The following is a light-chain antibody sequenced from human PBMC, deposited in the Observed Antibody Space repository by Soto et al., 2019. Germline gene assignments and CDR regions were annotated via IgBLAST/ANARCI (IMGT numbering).Light chain of an antibody. Sequence: EIVLTQSPATLSLSPGERATLSCRASQSVSSYLAWYQQKPGQAPRLLIYDASNRATGIPARFSGSGSGTDFTLTISSLEPEDFAAYYCQQRSNCPLTFGGGTKVEIK. J-gene: IGKJ4*01. CDR2: DAS. CDR3: QQRSNCPLT. CDR1: QSVSSY. V-gene: IGKV3-11*01.